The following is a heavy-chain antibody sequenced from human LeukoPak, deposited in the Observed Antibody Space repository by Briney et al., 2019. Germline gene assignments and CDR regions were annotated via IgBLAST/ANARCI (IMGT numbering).Heavy chain of an antibody. CDR1: GYTSTSYG. V-gene: IGHV1-18*01. J-gene: IGHJ4*02. CDR2: ISAYNGNT. Sequence: GASVKVSCKASGYTSTSYGISWVRQAPGQGLEWMGWISAYNGNTNYGQKLQGRVTMTTDTSTSTAYMELRSLRSDDTAVYYCARDRSSLVGATPFDYWGQGTLVTVSS. CDR3: ARDRSSLVGATPFDY. D-gene: IGHD1-26*01.